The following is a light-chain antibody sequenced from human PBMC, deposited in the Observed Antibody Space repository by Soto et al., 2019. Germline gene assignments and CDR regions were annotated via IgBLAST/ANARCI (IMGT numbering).Light chain of an antibody. J-gene: IGKJ4*01. CDR2: DVS. CDR1: QSVSTY. CDR3: QQRYNSLT. Sequence: SVLTQSRTTLSLSPGQRSTLACRASQSVSTYLAWYQQKPGQAPRILIYDVSTRATGIPARFSGSGSGTDFTLTISSLQPEDFAVYYCQQRYNSLTFGGGTKVDIK. V-gene: IGKV3-11*01.